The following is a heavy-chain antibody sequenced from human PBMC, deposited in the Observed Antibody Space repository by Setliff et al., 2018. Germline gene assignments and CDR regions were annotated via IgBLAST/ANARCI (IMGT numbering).Heavy chain of an antibody. Sequence: SSETLSLTCTVSGGSISSNTYYWSWIRQHPGKGLEWIGYISYSGSTYYNPSLKSRVSTSVDTSQNQISLKLSSVTAADTAVYYCARTMYSSSWYGAFDIWGQGTMVTVSS. CDR2: ISYSGST. CDR3: ARTMYSSSWYGAFDI. V-gene: IGHV4-39*07. J-gene: IGHJ3*02. D-gene: IGHD6-13*01. CDR1: GGSISSNTYY.